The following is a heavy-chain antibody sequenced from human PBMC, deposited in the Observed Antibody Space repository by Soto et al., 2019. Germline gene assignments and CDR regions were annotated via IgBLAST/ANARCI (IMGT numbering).Heavy chain of an antibody. Sequence: SATLSLTCAVYGGSFSGDYWSWIRQPPGKGLEWIGEINHSGSTNYNPSLKSRVTISVDTSKNQFSLKLSSVTAADTAVYYCARVGYYDFWSGYSAPYYMDVWGKGTTVTVSS. V-gene: IGHV4-34*01. CDR2: INHSGST. CDR3: ARVGYYDFWSGYSAPYYMDV. CDR1: GGSFSGDY. J-gene: IGHJ6*03. D-gene: IGHD3-3*01.